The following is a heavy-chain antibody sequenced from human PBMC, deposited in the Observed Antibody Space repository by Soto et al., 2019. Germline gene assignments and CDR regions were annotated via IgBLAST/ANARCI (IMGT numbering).Heavy chain of an antibody. J-gene: IGHJ6*02. Sequence: SETLSLTCTVSGGSISSGGYYWSWIRQHPGKGLEWIGYIYYSGSTYYNPSLKSRVTISVDTSKNQLSLKLSSVTAADTAVYYCARGGDGYNAHYYYYGMDVWGQGTTVTVSS. V-gene: IGHV4-31*03. CDR2: IYYSGST. D-gene: IGHD5-12*01. CDR1: GGSISSGGYY. CDR3: ARGGDGYNAHYYYYGMDV.